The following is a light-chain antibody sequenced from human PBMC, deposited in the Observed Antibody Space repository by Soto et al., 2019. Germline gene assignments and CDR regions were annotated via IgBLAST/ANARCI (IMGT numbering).Light chain of an antibody. Sequence: QSVLTQPASVSGSPGQSITISCTGTSSDVGIYNLVSWYQQHPGKAPKLMIYEGSKRPSGVSNRFSGSKSGNTASLTISGLQAEDEADYYCCSYAGSSTVVVFGGGTKLTVL. V-gene: IGLV2-23*03. CDR1: SSDVGIYNL. J-gene: IGLJ2*01. CDR3: CSYAGSSTVVV. CDR2: EGS.